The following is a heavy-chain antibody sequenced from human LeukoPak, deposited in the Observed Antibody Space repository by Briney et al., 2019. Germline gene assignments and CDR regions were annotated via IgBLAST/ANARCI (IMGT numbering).Heavy chain of an antibody. CDR2: IHPSSGGT. CDR1: GYTFTDYY. CDR3: ARAPAGGPLRFFDY. J-gene: IGHJ4*02. D-gene: IGHD3-3*01. Sequence: ASVKVPCMASGYTFTDYYIHWVRQAPGQGLEWMGYIHPSSGGTNFAQKFQGRVTMTRDSYISTAYMEVSSLRSDDTAVYYCARAPAGGPLRFFDYWGQGTLVTVSS. V-gene: IGHV1-2*02.